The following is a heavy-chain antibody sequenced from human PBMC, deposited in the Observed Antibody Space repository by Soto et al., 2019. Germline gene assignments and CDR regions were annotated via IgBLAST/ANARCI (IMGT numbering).Heavy chain of an antibody. J-gene: IGHJ4*02. CDR3: AKDDTPERAFFDY. D-gene: IGHD3-9*01. CDR1: GFTFSSYA. CDR2: ISGNGGST. Sequence: EVQLLESGGGLVQPGGSLRLSCAASGFTFSSYAMSWVRQAPRKGLVWVSAISGNGGSTYYAEYVKGRFNISRDNPKNSLYLQTYTLRAEDTAVYYFAKDDTPERAFFDYWGQGTMVTVSS. V-gene: IGHV3-23*01.